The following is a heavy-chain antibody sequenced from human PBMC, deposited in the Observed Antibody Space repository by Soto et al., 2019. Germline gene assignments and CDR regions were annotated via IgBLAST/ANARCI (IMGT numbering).Heavy chain of an antibody. CDR1: GFSISSGYY. J-gene: IGHJ4*02. V-gene: IGHV4-38-2*01. Sequence: SETLSLTCGVSGFSISSGYYWGWIRQPPGKGLEWIASMYYSGTTYYNPSLKSRVAISVDTSKNQLSLKLRAVTAADTAVYYCARTTAVPNTLRSRYFFDFWGQGTLVTVSS. CDR2: MYYSGTT. CDR3: ARTTAVPNTLRSRYFFDF. D-gene: IGHD3-9*01.